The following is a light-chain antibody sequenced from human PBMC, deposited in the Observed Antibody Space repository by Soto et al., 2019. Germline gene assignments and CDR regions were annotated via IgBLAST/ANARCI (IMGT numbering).Light chain of an antibody. CDR3: SSYVSSSTFVV. Sequence: QSALTQPASVSVSPGQSITISCTGTSRDVGGYNYVSWHQQHPGKAPKVIITEVNNRPSGVSNRFSGSKSGNTASLTISGLQAEDEADYYCSSYVSSSTFVVFGGGTKLTV. CDR1: SRDVGGYNY. CDR2: EVN. V-gene: IGLV2-14*01. J-gene: IGLJ2*01.